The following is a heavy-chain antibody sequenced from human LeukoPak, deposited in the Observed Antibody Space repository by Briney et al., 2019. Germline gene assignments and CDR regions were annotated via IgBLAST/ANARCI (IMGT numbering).Heavy chain of an antibody. J-gene: IGHJ5*02. CDR3: ARLGGIAAASPLNWFDP. CDR2: IHHSGST. CDR1: GYSISSGYY. D-gene: IGHD6-13*01. Sequence: PSETLSLTCTVSGYSISSGYYWGWIRQPPGKGLEWIGSIHHSGSTYYNPSLKSRVTISVDTSKNQFSLKLSSVTAADTAVYYCARLGGIAAASPLNWFDPWGQGTLVTVSS. V-gene: IGHV4-38-2*02.